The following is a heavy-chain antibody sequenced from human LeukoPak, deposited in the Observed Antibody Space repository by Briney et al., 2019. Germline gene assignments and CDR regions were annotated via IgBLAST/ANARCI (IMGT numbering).Heavy chain of an antibody. CDR3: ARVAGNCGGDCYRLVY. V-gene: IGHV1-8*01. CDR2: MNPNSGNT. D-gene: IGHD2-21*01. J-gene: IGHJ4*02. Sequence: ASVKVSCKASGYTVTTYDINWVRQATGQGLEWMAWMNPNSGNTGYAQKFQGRVTMTRNTSISTAYMELSSLRSEDTAVYYRARVAGNCGGDCYRLVYWGQGTLVTVAS. CDR1: GYTVTTYD.